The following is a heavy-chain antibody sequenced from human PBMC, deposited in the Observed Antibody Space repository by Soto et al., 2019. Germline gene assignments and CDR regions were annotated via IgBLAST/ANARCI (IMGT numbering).Heavy chain of an antibody. J-gene: IGHJ4*02. Sequence: GSVKVSCKASGYTFTSYYMHWVRQAPGQGLEWMGIINPSGGSTSYAQKFQGRVTMTRDTSTSTVYMELSSLRSEDTAVYYCARDLLGTAFDYWGQGTLVTVSS. CDR2: INPSGGST. CDR3: ARDLLGTAFDY. CDR1: GYTFTSYY. D-gene: IGHD2-21*02. V-gene: IGHV1-46*03.